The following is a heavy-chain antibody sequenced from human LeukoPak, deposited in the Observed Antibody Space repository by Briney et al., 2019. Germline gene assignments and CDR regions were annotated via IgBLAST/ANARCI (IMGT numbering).Heavy chain of an antibody. CDR3: AKRGSNYGDFDS. V-gene: IGHV1-8*01. Sequence: GASVKVSCKASGYTFTSYDNSWVRQAAGQGLEWMGWMNPNSGDTGYAQKFQGRVTMTRNTSITTAYMELSSLRSEDTAVYYCAKRGSNYGDFDSWGQGTLVTVSS. CDR2: MNPNSGDT. CDR1: GYTFTSYD. J-gene: IGHJ4*02. D-gene: IGHD5-18*01.